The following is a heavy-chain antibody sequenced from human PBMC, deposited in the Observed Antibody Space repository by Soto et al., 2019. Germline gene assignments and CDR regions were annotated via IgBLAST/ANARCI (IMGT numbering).Heavy chain of an antibody. Sequence: QVQLVQSGAEVKKPGSSVKVSCKASGGTFSSSAINWVRQAPGQGLEWMGGIIPVFGTTNYAQKFQDRVTITADESTSTAYMELSSLRSEDTAMYFCARDRGIGAADYNWFDPWGQGTLVTVSS. J-gene: IGHJ5*02. D-gene: IGHD6-13*01. CDR2: IIPVFGTT. V-gene: IGHV1-69*12. CDR3: ARDRGIGAADYNWFDP. CDR1: GGTFSSSA.